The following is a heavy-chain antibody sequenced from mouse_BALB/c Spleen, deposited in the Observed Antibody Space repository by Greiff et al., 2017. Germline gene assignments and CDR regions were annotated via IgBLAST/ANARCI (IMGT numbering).Heavy chain of an antibody. CDR3: ARYYGSSDYYAMDY. Sequence: EVNVVESGGGLVQPGGSLKLSCAASGFTFSSYTMSWVRQTPEKRLEWVAYISNGGGSTYYPDTVKGRFTISRDNAKNTLYLQMSSLKSEDTAMYYCARYYGSSDYYAMDYWGQGTSVTVSS. CDR1: GFTFSSYT. V-gene: IGHV5-12-2*01. D-gene: IGHD1-1*01. CDR2: ISNGGGST. J-gene: IGHJ4*01.